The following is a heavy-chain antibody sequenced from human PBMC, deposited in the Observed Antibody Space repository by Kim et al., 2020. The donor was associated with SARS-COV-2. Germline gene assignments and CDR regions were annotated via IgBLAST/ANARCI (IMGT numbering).Heavy chain of an antibody. Sequence: SETLSLTCTVSGGSISSGCYYWSWIRQHPGKGLEWIGYIYYSGSTYYNPSLKSRVAISVDTSKNQFSLKLSSVTAADTAVYYCARGGTIFGVVMSPFDYWGQGTLVTVSS. D-gene: IGHD3-3*01. CDR2: IYYSGST. V-gene: IGHV4-31*03. J-gene: IGHJ4*02. CDR1: GGSISSGCYY. CDR3: ARGGTIFGVVMSPFDY.